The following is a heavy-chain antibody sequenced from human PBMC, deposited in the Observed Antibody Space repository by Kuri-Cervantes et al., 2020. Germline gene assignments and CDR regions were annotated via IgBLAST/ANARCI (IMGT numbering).Heavy chain of an antibody. CDR3: ARGWNYDILTGYDVYYYYGMDV. D-gene: IGHD3-9*01. CDR2: ISYDGSNK. V-gene: IGHV3-30-3*01. CDR1: GFTFSSYA. Sequence: GESLKISCAASGFTFSSYAMSWVRQAPGKGLEWVAVISYDGSNKYYADSVKGRFTISRDNSKNTLYLQMNSLRAEDTAVYYCARGWNYDILTGYDVYYYYGMDVWGQGTTVTDSS. J-gene: IGHJ6*02.